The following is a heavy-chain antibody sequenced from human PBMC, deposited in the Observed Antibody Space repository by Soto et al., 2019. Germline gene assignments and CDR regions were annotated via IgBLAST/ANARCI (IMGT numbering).Heavy chain of an antibody. V-gene: IGHV4-59*01. Sequence: QVQLQESGPGLVKPSETLSLTCTVSGCSISSYYWSWIRQPPGKGLEWIGYIYYSGSTNYNPSLKSRVTISVDTSKNQCSLKLSSVTAADTAVYYCARRYGGNFDYWGQGTLVTVSS. CDR1: GCSISSYY. J-gene: IGHJ4*02. CDR3: ARRYGGNFDY. CDR2: IYYSGST. D-gene: IGHD3-16*01.